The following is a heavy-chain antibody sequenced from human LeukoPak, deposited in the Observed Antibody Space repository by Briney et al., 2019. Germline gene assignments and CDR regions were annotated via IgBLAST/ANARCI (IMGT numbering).Heavy chain of an antibody. CDR2: TRYDGNKK. CDR1: GFPFSTYG. CDR3: AKGGAVSSKSITMVRGTRRYNYYMDV. D-gene: IGHD3-10*01. Sequence: GGSLRLSCAASGFPFSTYGMHWVRQAPGKGLEWVAFTRYDGNKKDYADSVKGRFTISRDNSKNTLYLQMNSLRADDTAVYYCAKGGAVSSKSITMVRGTRRYNYYMDVWGKGTTVTISS. V-gene: IGHV3-30*02. J-gene: IGHJ6*03.